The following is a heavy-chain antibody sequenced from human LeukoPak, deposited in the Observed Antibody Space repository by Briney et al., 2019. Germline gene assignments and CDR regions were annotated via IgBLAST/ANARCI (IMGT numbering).Heavy chain of an antibody. D-gene: IGHD2-15*01. J-gene: IGHJ4*02. CDR2: IWYDGSNK. Sequence: GGSLRLSCAASGFTFSSYGMHWVRQAPGKGLERVAVIWYDGSNKYYADSVKGRFTISRDNSKNTLYLQMNGLRAEDTAVYYCARSLSIVVVVAAYWGQGTLVTVSS. CDR3: ARSLSIVVVVAAY. CDR1: GFTFSSYG. V-gene: IGHV3-33*01.